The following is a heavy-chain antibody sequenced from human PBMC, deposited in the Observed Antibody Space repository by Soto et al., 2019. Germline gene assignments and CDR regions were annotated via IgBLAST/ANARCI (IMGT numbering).Heavy chain of an antibody. V-gene: IGHV1-69*01. D-gene: IGHD3-22*01. CDR2: IIPIFGTA. Sequence: QVQLVQSGAEVKKPGSSVKVSCKASGGTFSSYAISWVRQAPGQGLEWMGGIIPIFGTANYAQKFQGRVTITADESTSTAYMELSSLRSEDTAVYYCAREYYDSSGYYRGGRGAGMDVWGQGTTVTVSS. CDR3: AREYYDSSGYYRGGRGAGMDV. CDR1: GGTFSSYA. J-gene: IGHJ6*02.